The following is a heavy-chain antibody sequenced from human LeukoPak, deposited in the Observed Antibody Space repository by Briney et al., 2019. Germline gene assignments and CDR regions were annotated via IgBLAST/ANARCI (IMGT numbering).Heavy chain of an antibody. CDR1: GFTFSSNA. J-gene: IGHJ4*02. CDR3: AREGVDY. V-gene: IGHV3-23*01. CDR2: ISGRGGSP. Sequence: GGPLRLSCAASGFTFSSNAMRWVPQAPGKGLEWVSSISGRGGSPYSAHSVKGRFTISTDNSKNPPNPQMNTLRAADTAVNSWAREGVDYWGQGTVVTVSS. D-gene: IGHD1-26*01.